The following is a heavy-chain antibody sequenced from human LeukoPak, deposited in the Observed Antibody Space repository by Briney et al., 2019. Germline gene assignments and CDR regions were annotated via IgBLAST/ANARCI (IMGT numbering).Heavy chain of an antibody. CDR2: IYYSGST. CDR1: GGSISSGSYY. Sequence: ASETLSLTCTVSGGSISSGSYYWGWLRQPPGKGLEWIGSIYYSGSTYYNPSLKSRVTISVDTSKNQFSLKLSSVTAADTAVYYCARRFTNYDILTGYDYWGQGTLVTVSS. V-gene: IGHV4-39*01. CDR3: ARRFTNYDILTGYDY. D-gene: IGHD3-9*01. J-gene: IGHJ4*02.